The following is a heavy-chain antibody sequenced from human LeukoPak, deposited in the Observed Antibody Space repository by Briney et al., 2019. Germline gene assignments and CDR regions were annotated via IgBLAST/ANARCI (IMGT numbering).Heavy chain of an antibody. CDR2: IKQDGSEK. CDR1: GFTFSRYW. CDR3: ARDFGGGLWFGELLGAFDI. V-gene: IGHV3-7*03. J-gene: IGHJ3*02. D-gene: IGHD3-10*01. Sequence: GGYLRLSCAASGFTFSRYWMSSVHQAPGKGLDGVANIKQDGSEKYYVDSVKGRFTISRDNAKNSLYLQMNSLRAEDTAVYYCARDFGGGLWFGELLGAFDIWGQGTMVTVSS.